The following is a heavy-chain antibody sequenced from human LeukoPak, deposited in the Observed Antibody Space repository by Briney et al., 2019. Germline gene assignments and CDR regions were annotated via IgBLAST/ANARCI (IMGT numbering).Heavy chain of an antibody. Sequence: SETLSLTCAVYGGSFSGYYWSWIRQPPGKGLGWIGEINHSGSTNYNPSLKSRVTISVDTSKNQFSLKLSSVTAADTAVYYCARVGSRNDFWSGYSPRYYYYYMDVWGKGTTVTVSS. CDR1: GGSFSGYY. CDR3: ARVGSRNDFWSGYSPRYYYYYMDV. J-gene: IGHJ6*03. V-gene: IGHV4-34*01. CDR2: INHSGST. D-gene: IGHD3-3*01.